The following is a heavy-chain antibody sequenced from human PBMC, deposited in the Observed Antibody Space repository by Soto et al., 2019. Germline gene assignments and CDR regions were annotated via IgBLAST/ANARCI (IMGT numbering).Heavy chain of an antibody. CDR3: ARGVRKAARRHYYYMDV. Sequence: ASVKVSCKASVYTFTSYDINWVRQATGQGLEWMGWMNPNSGNTGYAQKFQGRVTMTRNTSISTAYMELSSLRSEDTAVYYCARGVRKAARRHYYYMDVWGKGTTVTV. V-gene: IGHV1-8*01. D-gene: IGHD6-6*01. CDR1: VYTFTSYD. CDR2: MNPNSGNT. J-gene: IGHJ6*03.